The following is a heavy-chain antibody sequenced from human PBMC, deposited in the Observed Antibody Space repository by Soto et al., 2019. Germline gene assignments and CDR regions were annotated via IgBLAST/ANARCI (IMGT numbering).Heavy chain of an antibody. CDR2: IYWDDDK. CDR3: AYSLGYSGYDPDYYYYYMDV. Sequence: QITLKESGPTLVKPTQTLTLTCTFSGFSLSTSGVGVGWIRQPPGKALEWLALIYWDDDKRYSPSLKSRLTITKDTSKNQVVLTMTNMDPVDTATYYCAYSLGYSGYDPDYYYYYMDVWGKGTTVTVSS. J-gene: IGHJ6*03. D-gene: IGHD5-12*01. CDR1: GFSLSTSGVG. V-gene: IGHV2-5*02.